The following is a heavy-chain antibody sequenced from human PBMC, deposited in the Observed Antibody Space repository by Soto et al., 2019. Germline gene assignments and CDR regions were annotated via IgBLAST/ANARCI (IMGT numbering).Heavy chain of an antibody. CDR3: ARGGAYYYDSSGYLDPFDY. CDR2: IYHSGST. J-gene: IGHJ4*02. V-gene: IGHV4-30-2*01. Sequence: SETLSLTCAVSGGSISSGGYSWSWIRQPPGKGLEWIGYIYHSGSTYYNPSLKSRVTISVDRSKNQFSLKLSSVTAADTAVYYCARGGAYYYDSSGYLDPFDYWGQGTLVTSPQ. D-gene: IGHD3-22*01. CDR1: GGSISSGGYS.